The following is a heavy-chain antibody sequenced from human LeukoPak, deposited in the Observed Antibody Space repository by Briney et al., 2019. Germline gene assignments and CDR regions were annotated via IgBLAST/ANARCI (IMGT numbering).Heavy chain of an antibody. V-gene: IGHV1-69*04. CDR3: ARDAHFYGDYTFDY. CDR1: GGTFSSYA. D-gene: IGHD4-17*01. Sequence: KVSCKASGGTFSSYAIGWVRQAPGQGLEWMGRIIPIFGIANYAQKFQGRVTITADKSTSTAYMELSSLRSEDTAVYYCARDAHFYGDYTFDYWGQGTLVTVSS. CDR2: IIPIFGIA. J-gene: IGHJ4*02.